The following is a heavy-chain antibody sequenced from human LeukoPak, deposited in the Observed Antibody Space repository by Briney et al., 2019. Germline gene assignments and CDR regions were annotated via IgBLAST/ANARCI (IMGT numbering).Heavy chain of an antibody. CDR2: INSDGSST. J-gene: IGHJ4*02. CDR3: ARGPRLLFDY. CDR1: GFTFSSYW. Sequence: GGSLRLSCAASGFTFSSYWMHWVRQAPGKGRVWVSRINSDGSSTSYADSVKGRFTISRDNAKNTLYLQMYSLRAEYTAVYYCARGPRLLFDYWGQGTLVTVSS. V-gene: IGHV3-74*01.